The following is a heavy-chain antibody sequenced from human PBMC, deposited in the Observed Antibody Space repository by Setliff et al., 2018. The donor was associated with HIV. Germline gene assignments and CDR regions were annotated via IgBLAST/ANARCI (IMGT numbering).Heavy chain of an antibody. Sequence: GGSLRLSCAASGFTFSSYAMSWVRQAPGKGLEWVSAISGSGGSTYYADSVKGRFTISRDNSKNTLYLQMNSLRPDDTAVYYCVSSQSPQDRAVIIGGLWGQGTQVTVSS. CDR1: GFTFSSYA. CDR3: VSSQSPQDRAVIIGGL. CDR2: ISGSGGST. V-gene: IGHV3-23*01. J-gene: IGHJ4*02. D-gene: IGHD3-10*01.